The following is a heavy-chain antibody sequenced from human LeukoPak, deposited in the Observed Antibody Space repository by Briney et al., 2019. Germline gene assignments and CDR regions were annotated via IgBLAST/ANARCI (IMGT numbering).Heavy chain of an antibody. CDR2: IYTSGST. D-gene: IGHD3-10*01. CDR3: ARGYYGSGSFSYAFDI. Sequence: PSETLSLTCTVSGGSISSGSYYWSWIRQPAGKGLEWIGRIYTSGSTNYNPSLKSRVTMSVDTSKNQFSLKLSSVTAADTAVYYCARGYYGSGSFSYAFDIWGQGTMVTVSS. J-gene: IGHJ3*02. CDR1: GGSISSGSYY. V-gene: IGHV4-61*02.